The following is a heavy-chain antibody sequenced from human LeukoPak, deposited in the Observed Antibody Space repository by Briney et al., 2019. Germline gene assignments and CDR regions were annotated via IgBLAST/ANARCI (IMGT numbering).Heavy chain of an antibody. Sequence: GGSLRLSCAASGFSFSTYGFHWVRQAPGKGLEWVTFIRFDGGKKNYADSVKGRFAISRDNSKNMLYLEMNSLSTEDTAVYYCAKVRYCSGVNCYPDDNWGQGTLVTVSS. D-gene: IGHD2-15*01. CDR3: AKVRYCSGVNCYPDDN. CDR2: IRFDGGKK. V-gene: IGHV3-30*02. CDR1: GFSFSTYG. J-gene: IGHJ4*02.